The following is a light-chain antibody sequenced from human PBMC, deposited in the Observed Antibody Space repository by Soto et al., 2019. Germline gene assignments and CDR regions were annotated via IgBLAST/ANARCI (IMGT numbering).Light chain of an antibody. V-gene: IGKV3-11*01. J-gene: IGKJ4*01. CDR1: ETVGNS. CDR2: DAS. CDR3: QQRYDWPLT. Sequence: EIVLTQSPATLSLSPGERATLSCRASETVGNSLAWYQQKRGQAPRLLINDASNRATGIPGRFSGSGSGTDFTLTISSLEPEDFAFYYCQQRYDWPLTFAGGTKVEIK.